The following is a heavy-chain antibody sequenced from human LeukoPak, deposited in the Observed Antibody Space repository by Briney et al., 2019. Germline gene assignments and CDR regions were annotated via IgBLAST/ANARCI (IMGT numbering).Heavy chain of an antibody. CDR2: ISSSGSTI. Sequence: PGGSLRLSCAASGFTFSSYEMNWVRQAPGKGLEWISYISSSGSTIYYADSVKGRFTISRDNAENSLYLQMNSLRAEDTAVYYCARVGSMSSYWGQGTLVTVSS. D-gene: IGHD2/OR15-2a*01. CDR1: GFTFSSYE. CDR3: ARVGSMSSY. J-gene: IGHJ4*02. V-gene: IGHV3-48*03.